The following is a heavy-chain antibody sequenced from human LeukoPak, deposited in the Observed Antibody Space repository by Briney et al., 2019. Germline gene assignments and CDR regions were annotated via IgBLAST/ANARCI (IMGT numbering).Heavy chain of an antibody. CDR3: ARHRGGYSYGYVPFYFDY. Sequence: PSETLSLTCAVYGGSFSGYYWSWIRQPPGKGLEWIGEINHSGSTNYNPSLKSRVTISVDTSKNQFSLKLSSVTAADTAVYYCARHRGGYSYGYVPFYFDYWGQGTLVTVSS. V-gene: IGHV4-34*01. CDR2: INHSGST. D-gene: IGHD5-18*01. J-gene: IGHJ4*02. CDR1: GGSFSGYY.